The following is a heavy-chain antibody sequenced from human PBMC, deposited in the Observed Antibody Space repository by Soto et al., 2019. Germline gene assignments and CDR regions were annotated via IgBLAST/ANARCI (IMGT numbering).Heavy chain of an antibody. CDR3: ARDKITGLFDY. Sequence: QVQLQQWGAGLLKPSETLSLTCAVYGESFSAYYWTWIRQPPGTGLEWIGEINHSGSTNYNPSLKSRFTISVDTSKNQFSPKLTSVTAADTAVYYCARDKITGLFDYWGQGTLVTVSS. J-gene: IGHJ4*02. D-gene: IGHD2-8*02. CDR1: GESFSAYY. CDR2: INHSGST. V-gene: IGHV4-34*01.